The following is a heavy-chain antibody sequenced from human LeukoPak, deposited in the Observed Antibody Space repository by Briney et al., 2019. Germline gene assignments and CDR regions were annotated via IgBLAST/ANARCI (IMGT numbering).Heavy chain of an antibody. Sequence: PSETLSLTCTVSGGSISRSGSYWGWIRQPPWKGLEWIGSIYYSGNTYNPSLKSRLTISVDTSKNQFSLNLTSVNAADTAVYYCARVMAARREDLNWFDPWGQGTLVTVSS. CDR2: IYYSGNT. CDR3: ARVMAARREDLNWFDP. D-gene: IGHD6-6*01. V-gene: IGHV4-39*07. CDR1: GGSISRSGSY. J-gene: IGHJ5*02.